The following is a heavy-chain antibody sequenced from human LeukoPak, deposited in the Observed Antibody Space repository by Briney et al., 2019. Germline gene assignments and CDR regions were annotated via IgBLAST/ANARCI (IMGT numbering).Heavy chain of an antibody. D-gene: IGHD3-3*01. Sequence: PGGSLRLSCAASGFTFNSFGIHWVRQAPGKALEWVAVISFDGSNKYYADSVKGRFTVSRDNSKNTLYLQMNSLRTEDTAVYYCAKGIYDFWSGCDYWGQGTLVTVSS. CDR3: AKGIYDFWSGCDY. J-gene: IGHJ4*02. CDR2: ISFDGSNK. V-gene: IGHV3-30*18. CDR1: GFTFNSFG.